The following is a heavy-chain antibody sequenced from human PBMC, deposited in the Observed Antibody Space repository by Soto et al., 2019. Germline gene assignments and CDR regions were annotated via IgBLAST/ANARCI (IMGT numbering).Heavy chain of an antibody. CDR3: ASFPVGVATLDY. Sequence: QVQLVQSGAEVKKPGASVTVSCKTSGYSFSNYTIHWVRQAPGQSLEWMGWISPGNGNAKYSLRFQGRVTFTSDTSAMTVYMELSSLRSEYTAVYYCASFPVGVATLDYWGQGTLVIVSS. CDR2: ISPGNGNA. CDR1: GYSFSNYT. V-gene: IGHV1-3*01. D-gene: IGHD3-3*01. J-gene: IGHJ4*02.